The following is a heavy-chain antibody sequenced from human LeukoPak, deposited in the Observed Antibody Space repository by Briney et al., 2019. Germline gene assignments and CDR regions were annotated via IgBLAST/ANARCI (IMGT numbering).Heavy chain of an antibody. J-gene: IGHJ5*02. CDR2: IYYSGST. D-gene: IGHD6-19*01. V-gene: IGHV4-39*07. CDR1: GGSISTGSYF. Sequence: PSETLSLTCTVSGGSISTGSYFWSWIRQPPGEGLEWIGSIYYSGSTYFNSSLKSRLTISVERSKNQFSLKLSSLTVADTALYYCARVYSSTHNWFDPWGQGIQVPVSS. CDR3: ARVYSSTHNWFDP.